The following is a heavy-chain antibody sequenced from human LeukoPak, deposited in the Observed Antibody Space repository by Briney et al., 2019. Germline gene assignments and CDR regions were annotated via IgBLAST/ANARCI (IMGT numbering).Heavy chain of an antibody. J-gene: IGHJ4*02. CDR2: ISGSGGST. CDR1: GFTFSSYA. CDR3: AKALRAILLHTGFDY. D-gene: IGHD3-3*01. Sequence: GGSLRLSCAASGFTFSSYAMSWVRQAPGKGLEWVSAISGSGGSTYYADSVKGRFTISRDNSKNTLYLQMNSLRAEDTAVYYCAKALRAILLHTGFDYWGQGTLVTVSS. V-gene: IGHV3-23*01.